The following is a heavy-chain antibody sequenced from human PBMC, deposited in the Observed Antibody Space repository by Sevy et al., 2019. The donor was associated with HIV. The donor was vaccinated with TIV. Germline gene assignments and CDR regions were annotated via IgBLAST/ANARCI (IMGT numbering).Heavy chain of an antibody. CDR1: GFTFSSYA. J-gene: IGHJ6*02. D-gene: IGHD3-3*01. CDR3: ARMVLRFLEWLDYGMDV. CDR2: ISYDGSNK. Sequence: GGSLRLSCAASGFTFSSYAMHLVRQAPGKGLEWVAVISYDGSNKYYADSVKGRFTISRDNSKNTLYLQMNSLRAEDTAVYYCARMVLRFLEWLDYGMDVWGQGTTVTVSS. V-gene: IGHV3-30-3*01.